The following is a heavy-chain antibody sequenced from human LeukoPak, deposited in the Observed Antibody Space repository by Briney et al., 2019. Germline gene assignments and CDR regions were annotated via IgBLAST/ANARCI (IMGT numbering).Heavy chain of an antibody. D-gene: IGHD6-13*01. Sequence: SETLSLTCTVSGGSISSGSYYWSWIRQPAGKGLEWIGRIYTSGSTNYNPSLKSRVTISVDTSKNQFSLKLSSATAADTAVYYCARLPPYSSSWYFDYWGQGTLVTVSS. J-gene: IGHJ4*02. CDR2: IYTSGST. CDR1: GGSISSGSYY. V-gene: IGHV4-61*02. CDR3: ARLPPYSSSWYFDY.